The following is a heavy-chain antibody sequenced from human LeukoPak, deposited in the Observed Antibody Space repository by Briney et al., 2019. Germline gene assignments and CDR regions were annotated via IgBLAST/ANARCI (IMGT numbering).Heavy chain of an antibody. CDR3: ASNTNYYENTGHYVLDS. Sequence: SVKVSCKASGCTFSTYAISWVRQAPGQGLEWMGGIIPILGTANYAQEFKGRVTITADEFTGTAYMELSSLRSEDTAVFYCASNTNYYENTGHYVLDSWGQGTLVTVSS. CDR1: GCTFSTYA. V-gene: IGHV1-69*13. CDR2: IIPILGTA. J-gene: IGHJ5*01. D-gene: IGHD3-22*01.